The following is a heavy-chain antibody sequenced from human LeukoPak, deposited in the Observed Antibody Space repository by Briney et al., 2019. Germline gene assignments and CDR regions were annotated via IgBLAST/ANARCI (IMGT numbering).Heavy chain of an antibody. D-gene: IGHD3-22*01. CDR1: GFTVSSDY. V-gene: IGHV3-66*01. J-gene: IGHJ1*01. CDR3: ARALYSYDSSGYYRAEYFQH. CDR2: IYSGGST. Sequence: GGSLRLSCAASGFTVSSDYMSWVRQAPGKGLEWVSVIYSGGSTYYADSVKGRFTISRDNSKNTVHLQMNSLRAEDTAVYYCARALYSYDSSGYYRAEYFQHWGQGTLVTVSS.